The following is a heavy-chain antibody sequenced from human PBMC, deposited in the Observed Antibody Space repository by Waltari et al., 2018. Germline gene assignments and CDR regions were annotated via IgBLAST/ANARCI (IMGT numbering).Heavy chain of an antibody. CDR2: IYTSGNT. D-gene: IGHD6-19*01. J-gene: IGHJ4*02. CDR3: AKDGGWYPDY. V-gene: IGHV4-4*07. Sequence: QVQLQESGPGRVEPSATLSLTCTVSRDSISSSNWGWIRQPAGKVLEWIGRIYTSGNTHYNPSLKSRVTMSVDMSKNQFSLKLSSVTAADTAVYYCAKDGGWYPDYWGQGTLVTVSS. CDR1: RDSISSSN.